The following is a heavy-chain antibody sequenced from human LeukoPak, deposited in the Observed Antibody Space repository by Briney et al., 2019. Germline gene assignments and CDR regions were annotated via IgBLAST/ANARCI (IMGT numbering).Heavy chain of an antibody. CDR1: GCTFTHF. D-gene: IGHD6-19*01. CDR2: INPYNGDT. J-gene: IGHJ4*02. CDR3: AASPYSSGRLHY. Sequence: ASVRVSCKGSGCTFTHFVHWVRRAPGQGLEWVGSINPYNGDTNYAQKFQGRITMTRDTSISTAYMELRSLRSDDTAVYYCAASPYSSGRLHYWGQGTLVSVSS. V-gene: IGHV1-2*02.